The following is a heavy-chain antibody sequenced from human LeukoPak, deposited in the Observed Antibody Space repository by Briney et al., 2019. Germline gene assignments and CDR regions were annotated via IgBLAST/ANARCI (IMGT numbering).Heavy chain of an antibody. D-gene: IGHD3-3*01. CDR2: ISGSGAST. V-gene: IGHV3-23*01. CDR3: AKVGLRFLEWLLPLDY. J-gene: IGHJ4*02. Sequence: GGSLRLSCAASGFTFSSYAMSWVRQAPGKGLEWISAISGSGASTYYADSVKGRFTISRDNSKNTLYLQMNSLRAEDTAVYYCAKVGLRFLEWLLPLDYWGQGTLVTVSS. CDR1: GFTFSSYA.